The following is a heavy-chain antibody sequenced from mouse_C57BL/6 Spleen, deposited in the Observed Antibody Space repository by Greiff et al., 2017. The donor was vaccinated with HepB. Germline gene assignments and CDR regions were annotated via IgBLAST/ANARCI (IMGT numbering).Heavy chain of an antibody. CDR3: ARDLYGSSPYWYFDV. V-gene: IGHV3-6*01. CDR1: GYSITSGYY. CDR2: ISYDGSN. D-gene: IGHD1-1*01. Sequence: DVQLQESGPGLVKPSQSLSLTCSVTGYSITSGYYWNWIRQFPGNKLEWMGYISYDGSNNYNPSLKNRISITRDTSKNQFFLKLNSVTTEDTATYYCARDLYGSSPYWYFDVWGTGTTVTVSS. J-gene: IGHJ1*03.